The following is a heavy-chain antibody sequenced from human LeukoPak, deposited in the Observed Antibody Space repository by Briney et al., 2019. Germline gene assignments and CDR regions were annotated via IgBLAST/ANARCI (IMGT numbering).Heavy chain of an antibody. CDR1: GGSISSSSYY. J-gene: IGHJ5*02. D-gene: IGHD2-2*01. Sequence: SETLSLTCTVSGGSISSSSYYWGWIRQPPGKGLEWIGSIYYSGSTYYNPSLKSRVTISVDTSKNQFSLKLSSVTAADTAVYYCARHNDCSSTSCYLSRPPNWFDPWGQGTLVTVSS. CDR2: IYYSGST. CDR3: ARHNDCSSTSCYLSRPPNWFDP. V-gene: IGHV4-39*01.